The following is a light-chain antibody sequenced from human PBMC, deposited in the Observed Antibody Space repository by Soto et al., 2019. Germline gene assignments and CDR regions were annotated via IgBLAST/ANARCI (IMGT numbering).Light chain of an antibody. CDR1: QSISSW. Sequence: DIQMTQSPSTLSASVGDRVTITCRASQSISSWLAWFQQKPGKAPKLLIFAASTLQSGVPSRFSGSGSGTDFTLTISSLQPEDVATYYCQKYNSAPWTFGQGTKVDIK. CDR2: AAS. CDR3: QKYNSAPWT. J-gene: IGKJ1*01. V-gene: IGKV1-27*01.